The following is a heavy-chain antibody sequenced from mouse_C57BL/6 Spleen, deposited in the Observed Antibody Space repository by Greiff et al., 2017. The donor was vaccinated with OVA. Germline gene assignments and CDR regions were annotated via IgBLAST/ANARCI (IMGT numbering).Heavy chain of an antibody. D-gene: IGHD3-3*01. CDR2: INYDGSST. J-gene: IGHJ2*01. V-gene: IGHV5-16*01. Sequence: DVHLVESEGGLVQPGSSMKLSCTASGFTFSDYYMAWVRQVPEKGLEWVANINYDGSSTYYLDSLKSRFIISRDNAKNILYLQMSSLKSEDTATYYCAREGDDYCDYWGQGTTLTVSS. CDR3: AREGDDYCDY. CDR1: GFTFSDYY.